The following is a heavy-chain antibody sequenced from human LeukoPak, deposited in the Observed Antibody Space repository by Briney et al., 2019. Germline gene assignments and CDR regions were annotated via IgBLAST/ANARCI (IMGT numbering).Heavy chain of an antibody. CDR2: ISAYNGST. D-gene: IGHD4-17*01. CDR3: ARDAYGDLQPYYFDY. V-gene: IGHV1-18*01. CDR1: GYTFTTYG. Sequence: ASVKVSCKASGYTFTTYGISWVRQAPGQGLEWMGWISAYNGSTNYAQKLQGRVTMTTDTSTSTAYMELRSLRSDDTAVYYCARDAYGDLQPYYFDYWGQGTLVTVSS. J-gene: IGHJ4*02.